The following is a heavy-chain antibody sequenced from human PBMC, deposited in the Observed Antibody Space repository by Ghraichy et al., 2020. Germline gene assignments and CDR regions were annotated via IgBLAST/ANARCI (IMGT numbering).Heavy chain of an antibody. Sequence: GGSLRLSCAASGFTFSDYYMSWIRQAPGKGLEWVSYISSSGSTIYYADSVKGRFTISRDNAKNSLYLQMNSLRAEDTAVYYCARNTQSRRFLEWFGTRPYYYMDVWGKGTTVTVSS. J-gene: IGHJ6*03. CDR3: ARNTQSRRFLEWFGTRPYYYMDV. CDR1: GFTFSDYY. CDR2: ISSSGSTI. D-gene: IGHD3-3*01. V-gene: IGHV3-11*01.